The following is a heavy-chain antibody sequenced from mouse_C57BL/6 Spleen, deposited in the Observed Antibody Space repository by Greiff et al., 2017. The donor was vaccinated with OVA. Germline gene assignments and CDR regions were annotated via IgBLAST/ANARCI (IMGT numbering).Heavy chain of an antibody. Sequence: VQLQQSGPELVKPGASVKISCKASGYAFSSSWMNWVKQRPGKGLEWIGRIYPGDGDTNYNGKFKGKATLTADKSSSTAYMQLSSLTSEDSAVYCCARRTVVASPHWYFDVWGTGTTVTVSS. CDR3: ARRTVVASPHWYFDV. J-gene: IGHJ1*03. D-gene: IGHD1-1*01. CDR2: IYPGDGDT. CDR1: GYAFSSSW. V-gene: IGHV1-82*01.